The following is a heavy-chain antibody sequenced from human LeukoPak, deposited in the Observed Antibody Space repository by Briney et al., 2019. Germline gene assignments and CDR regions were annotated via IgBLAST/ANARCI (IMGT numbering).Heavy chain of an antibody. D-gene: IGHD3-10*01. J-gene: IGHJ6*03. CDR2: ISSSSSYI. CDR3: ARSGIKMVRGVIIKSPYHMDV. Sequence: GGSLRLSCAASGFTLSTYTMNWIRQAPGKGLEWVSSISSSSSYIYYADSVKGRFTISRDDAKNSLSLQMNSLRAEDTAVYYCARSGIKMVRGVIIKSPYHMDVWGKGTTVTVSS. V-gene: IGHV3-21*01. CDR1: GFTLSTYT.